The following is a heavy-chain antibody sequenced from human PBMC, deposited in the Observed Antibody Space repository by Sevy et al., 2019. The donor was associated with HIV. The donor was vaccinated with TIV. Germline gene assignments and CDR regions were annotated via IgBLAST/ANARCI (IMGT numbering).Heavy chain of an antibody. D-gene: IGHD3-3*01. J-gene: IGHJ6*02. V-gene: IGHV3-74*01. CDR3: ARGQVLRFLEWPAYGMDV. CDR2: IHSHGTIT. Sequence: AGSLRLSCAASGFTFSSHWMFWVRQAPGKDLVWVSHIHSHGTITNYADSVKGRFTISRDNAKNTVYLQINSLRAEDTPVYYCARGQVLRFLEWPAYGMDVWGQGTTVTVSS. CDR1: GFTFSSHW.